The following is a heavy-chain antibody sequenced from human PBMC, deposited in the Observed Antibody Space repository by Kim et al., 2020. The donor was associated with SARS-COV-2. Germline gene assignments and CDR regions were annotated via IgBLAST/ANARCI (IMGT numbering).Heavy chain of an antibody. CDR2: IYYSGST. D-gene: IGHD3-22*01. CDR3: ARVNWGGYYYVPLYYFDY. CDR1: GGSISSYY. V-gene: IGHV4-59*01. J-gene: IGHJ4*02. Sequence: SETLSLTCTVSGGSISSYYWSWIRQPPGKGLEWIGYIYYSGSTNYNPSLKSRVTISVDTSKNQFSLKLSSVTAADTAVYYCARVNWGGYYYVPLYYFDYWGQGTLVTVSS.